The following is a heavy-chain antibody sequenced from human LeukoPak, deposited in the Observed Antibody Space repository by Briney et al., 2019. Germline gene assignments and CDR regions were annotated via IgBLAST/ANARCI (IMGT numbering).Heavy chain of an antibody. Sequence: PGRSLRLSCATSGFTFSSYAMHWVRQAPGKGLEWVALISYDGINQYYADSVKGRFIISRDNSKNTLYLQLNSLRLEDTAVYYCTLTTFGVVYYFDYSGQGTLVTVSS. J-gene: IGHJ4*02. D-gene: IGHD1/OR15-1a*01. CDR1: GFTFSSYA. CDR3: TLTTFGVVYYFDY. CDR2: ISYDGINQ. V-gene: IGHV3-30*04.